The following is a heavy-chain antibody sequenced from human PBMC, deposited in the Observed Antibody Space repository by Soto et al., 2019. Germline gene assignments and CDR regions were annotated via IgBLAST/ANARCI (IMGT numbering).Heavy chain of an antibody. J-gene: IGHJ4*02. CDR2: ISAHNWNT. CDR3: AKVLSGTYFDDSDY. Sequence: QVQLVQSGAEVKKPGASVMLSCKASGYTFNKHAIMWVRQARGQGLEWMGWISAHNWNTNSAPKFQGRLTMTTDTSTSTAYMELRSLRSDDTAVYYCAKVLSGTYFDDSDYWGQGTLVTVSS. V-gene: IGHV1-18*01. CDR1: GYTFNKHA. D-gene: IGHD1-26*01.